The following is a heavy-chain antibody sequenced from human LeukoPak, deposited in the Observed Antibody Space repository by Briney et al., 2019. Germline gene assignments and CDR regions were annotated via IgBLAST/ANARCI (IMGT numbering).Heavy chain of an antibody. CDR3: VREYCGGDCYPWN. Sequence: ASVKVSCKASGYTFTDPYIHWVRQAPGQGLECVGRINPNSGGTNYAQKFQGRVTMTRDTSISTAYMELSSLRYDDTAVYYCVREYCGGDCYPWNWGQGTLVTVSS. V-gene: IGHV1-2*06. J-gene: IGHJ4*02. CDR2: INPNSGGT. CDR1: GYTFTDPY. D-gene: IGHD2-21*02.